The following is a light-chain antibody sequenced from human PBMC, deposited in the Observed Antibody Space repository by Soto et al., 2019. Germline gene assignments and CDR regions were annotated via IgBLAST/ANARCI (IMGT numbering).Light chain of an antibody. CDR2: DAS. Sequence: DIQMTQSPSTLSASVGDRVTITCRASQSISTWLAWYQQIPGKAPKLLIYDASSLQSGVPSRFSGYGSGTDFTLTIRSQQPDDFATYYCQQYYSYPVTFGQGTRLAIK. J-gene: IGKJ5*01. V-gene: IGKV1-5*01. CDR3: QQYYSYPVT. CDR1: QSISTW.